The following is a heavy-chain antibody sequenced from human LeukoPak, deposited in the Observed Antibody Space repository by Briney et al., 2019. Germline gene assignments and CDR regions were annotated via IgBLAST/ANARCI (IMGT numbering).Heavy chain of an antibody. CDR2: FDPEDGET. V-gene: IGHV1-24*01. CDR1: GYTLTELS. CDR3: AVSLTTGGYYGMDV. Sequence: ASVKVSCKVSGYTLTELSLHWVRQAPGKGLDWMERFDPEDGETIYARKFQGRVTMAEDTSTDTAYMELSSLRSEDTAVYFCAVSLTTGGYYGMDVWGQGTTVTVSS. J-gene: IGHJ6*02. D-gene: IGHD1-1*01.